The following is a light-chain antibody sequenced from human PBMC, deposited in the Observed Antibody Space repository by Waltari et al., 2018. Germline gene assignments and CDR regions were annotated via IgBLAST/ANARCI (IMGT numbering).Light chain of an antibody. Sequence: EVVLTQSPATLSLSPGERATLSCRASQSLSNFVAWYQHKPGQVPRLLIYDASNRAAGTPARFSVSGSGTDFTLTISGLEPEDSAVYYCQQRSNFGTFGQGTKVEIK. CDR1: QSLSNF. V-gene: IGKV3-11*01. CDR2: DAS. CDR3: QQRSNFGT. J-gene: IGKJ1*01.